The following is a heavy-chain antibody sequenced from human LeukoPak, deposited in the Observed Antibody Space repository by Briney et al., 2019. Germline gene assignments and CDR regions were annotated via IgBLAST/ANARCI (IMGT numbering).Heavy chain of an antibody. CDR3: ARFHYYDSSGDY. CDR1: GGSISSYY. Sequence: SETLSLTCTVSGGSISSYYWSWIRQPPGKGLEWIGYIYYSGSTNYNPSLKSRVTISVDTSKNQFSLKLSSVTAADTAVYYCARFHYYDSSGDYWGQGTLVTVSS. J-gene: IGHJ4*02. D-gene: IGHD3-22*01. CDR2: IYYSGST. V-gene: IGHV4-59*01.